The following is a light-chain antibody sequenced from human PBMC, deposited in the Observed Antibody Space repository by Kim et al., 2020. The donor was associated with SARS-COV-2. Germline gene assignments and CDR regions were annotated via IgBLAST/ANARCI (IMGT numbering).Light chain of an antibody. J-gene: IGKJ1*01. V-gene: IGKV1-5*01. CDR2: HAS. CDR1: QSISGW. Sequence: STLSASVGDRVSITGRASQSISGWLAWYQQKPGKAPKLLIYHASTLEGGVPSRFSGSGSGTEFTLTINNLQPDDFATYYCQHLGTFGLGTKVDIK. CDR3: QHLGT.